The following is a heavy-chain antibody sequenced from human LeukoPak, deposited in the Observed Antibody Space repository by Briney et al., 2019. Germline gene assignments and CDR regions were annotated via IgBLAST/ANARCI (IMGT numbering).Heavy chain of an antibody. CDR2: IYDSRNT. CDR1: SGSISSNYHC. V-gene: IGHV4-39*07. Sequence: SETLSLTCTVSSGSISSNYHCWAWIRPPPGKGREWNGNIYDSRNTYYNPSLKSRVNISVDTSKNQFSLKLSSVTAADTAVNYCARGSGWYFYWGQGTLVTVSS. CDR3: ARGSGWYFY. J-gene: IGHJ4*02. D-gene: IGHD6-19*01.